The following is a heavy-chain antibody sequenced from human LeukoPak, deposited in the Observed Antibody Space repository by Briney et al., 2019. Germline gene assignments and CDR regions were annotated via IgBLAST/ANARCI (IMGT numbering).Heavy chain of an antibody. D-gene: IGHD6-13*01. CDR2: INPNSGGT. J-gene: IGHJ4*02. V-gene: IGHV1-2*02. CDR3: ARAFIAAPGSVY. CDR1: VYTFTGYY. Sequence: ASVKVSCKASVYTFTGYYMHWVRQAPGQGLEWMGGINPNSGGTNYAQKFQGRVTMTRDTSISTAYMELSRLRSDDTAVYFCARAFIAAPGSVYWGQGTLVTVSS.